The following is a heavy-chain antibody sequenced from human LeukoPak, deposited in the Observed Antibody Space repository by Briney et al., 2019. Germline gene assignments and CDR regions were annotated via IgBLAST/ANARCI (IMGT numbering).Heavy chain of an antibody. D-gene: IGHD1-26*01. CDR2: IYSGGST. V-gene: IGHV3-66*01. Sequence: PGGSLRLSCAASGFTFSSYAMSWVRQAPGKGLEWVSVIYSGGSTYYADSVKGRFTISRDNSKNTLYLQMNSLRAEDTAVYYCASISGSPTDYWGQGTLVTVSS. J-gene: IGHJ4*02. CDR3: ASISGSPTDY. CDR1: GFTFSSYA.